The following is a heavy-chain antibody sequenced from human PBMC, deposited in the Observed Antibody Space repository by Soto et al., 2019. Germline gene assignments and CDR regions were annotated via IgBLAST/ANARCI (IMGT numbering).Heavy chain of an antibody. CDR1: GFTFSSYA. CDR2: INDSGGST. Sequence: ELYLLESGGGLVQPGGSLRLSCAASGFTFSSYAVNWVRQAPGKGLEWVSGINDSGGSTNYADSVKGRFTISRDNPKNTLYLQMNSLRVEDTAVYYCARAFVGLLRGAFDIWGQGAMVTVSS. D-gene: IGHD3-16*01. J-gene: IGHJ3*02. CDR3: ARAFVGLLRGAFDI. V-gene: IGHV3-23*01.